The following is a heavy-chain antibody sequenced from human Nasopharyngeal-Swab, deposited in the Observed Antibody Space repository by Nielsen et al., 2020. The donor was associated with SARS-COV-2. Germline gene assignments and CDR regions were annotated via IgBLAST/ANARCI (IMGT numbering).Heavy chain of an antibody. CDR2: IYYSGST. CDR3: ARPGTGIAAADY. D-gene: IGHD6-13*01. Sequence: WIRQPPRKGLEWIGSIYYSGSTYYNPSLKSRVTISVDTSKNQFSLKLSSVTAADTAVYYCARPGTGIAAADYWGQGTLVTVSS. V-gene: IGHV4-39*01. J-gene: IGHJ4*02.